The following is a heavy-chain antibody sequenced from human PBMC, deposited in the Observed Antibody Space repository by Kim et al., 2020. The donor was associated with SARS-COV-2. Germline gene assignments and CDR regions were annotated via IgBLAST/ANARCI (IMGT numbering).Heavy chain of an antibody. CDR1: GFTFSSYW. V-gene: IGHV3-7*03. CDR2: IKQDGSEK. Sequence: GGSLRLSCAASGFTFSSYWMSWVRQAPGKGLEWVANIKQDGSEKYYVDSVKGRFTISRDNAKNSLYLQMNSLRAEDTAVYYCARVVLLWFGESVPYFDYWGQGTLVTVSS. J-gene: IGHJ4*02. CDR3: ARVVLLWFGESVPYFDY. D-gene: IGHD3-10*01.